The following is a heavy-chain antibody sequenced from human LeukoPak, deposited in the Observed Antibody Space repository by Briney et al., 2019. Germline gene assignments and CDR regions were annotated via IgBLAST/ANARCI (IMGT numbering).Heavy chain of an antibody. J-gene: IGHJ4*02. D-gene: IGHD4-11*01. CDR1: GYTFTGYY. CDR2: INPNSGGT. Sequence: ASVKVSCKASGYTFTGYYMHWVRQAPGQGLEWMGWINPNSGGTNYAQKFQGWVTMTRDTSISTAYMELSRLSSVTAADTAVYYCAREGSNPPLFDYWGQGTLVTVSS. V-gene: IGHV1-2*04. CDR3: AREGSNPPLFDY.